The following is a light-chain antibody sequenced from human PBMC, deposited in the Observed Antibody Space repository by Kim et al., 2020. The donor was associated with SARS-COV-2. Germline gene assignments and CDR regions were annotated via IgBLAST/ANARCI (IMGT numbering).Light chain of an antibody. Sequence: SPGERATLSCSASQSISSYLAWYQQKPGQAPRLLIYGASTRASGVPARFSASGSGTEFTLTITSLQSEDFAVYYCQQYSDWPPGDTFGQGTKLEI. V-gene: IGKV3-15*01. J-gene: IGKJ2*01. CDR2: GAS. CDR1: QSISSY. CDR3: QQYSDWPPGDT.